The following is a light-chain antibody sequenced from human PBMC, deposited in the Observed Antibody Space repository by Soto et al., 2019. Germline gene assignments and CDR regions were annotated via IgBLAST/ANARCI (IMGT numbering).Light chain of an antibody. CDR3: QHYGRPPWS. V-gene: IGKV3-20*01. Sequence: EIVLTQSPGTLSLSPGERATLSCRASQSVSSNYLAWYQQKPGQAPSLLIYGASSRATGIPDRFSGSGSGTDFTLTISRLEPEDFAVYYCQHYGRPPWSFGQGTKVEIK. J-gene: IGKJ1*01. CDR1: QSVSSNY. CDR2: GAS.